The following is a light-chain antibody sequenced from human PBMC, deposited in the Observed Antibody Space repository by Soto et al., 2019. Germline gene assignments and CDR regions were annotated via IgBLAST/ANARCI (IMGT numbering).Light chain of an antibody. V-gene: IGKV4-1*01. CDR1: QSVLSSSNNRNY. CDR3: QQHYDAPIT. CDR2: WAS. J-gene: IGKJ5*01. Sequence: DIVMTQSPDSLAVSLGERATINCKSSQSVLSSSNNRNYLAWYQQKPGQPPKLVISWASTRESAVPDRFSGSGSGADFNLTISSLQAEDVAVYYCQQHYDAPITFGQGTRLEIK.